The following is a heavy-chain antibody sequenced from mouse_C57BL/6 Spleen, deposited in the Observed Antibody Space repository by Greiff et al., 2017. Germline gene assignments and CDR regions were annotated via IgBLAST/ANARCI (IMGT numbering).Heavy chain of an antibody. CDR2: IDPSDSYT. J-gene: IGHJ3*01. CDR1: GYTFTSYW. D-gene: IGHD1-1*01. CDR3: ATRGGYYYGSSQPFAY. Sequence: VQLQQPGAELVKPGASVKLSCKASGYTFTSYWMQWVKQRPGQGLEWIGEIDPSDSYTNYNQKFKGKATLTVDTSSSTAYMQLSSLTSEDSAVYYCATRGGYYYGSSQPFAYWGQGTLVTVSA. V-gene: IGHV1-50*01.